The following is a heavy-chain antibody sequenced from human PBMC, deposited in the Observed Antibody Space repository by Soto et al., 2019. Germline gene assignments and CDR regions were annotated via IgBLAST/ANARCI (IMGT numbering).Heavy chain of an antibody. J-gene: IGHJ5*02. Sequence: LSLTCTVSGGSISSYYWSWIRQPPGKGLEWIGYIYYSGSTNYNPSLKSRVTISVDTSKNQFSLKLSSVTAADTAVYYCARSDPVPAAIQSWFDPWGQGTLVTVSS. CDR3: ARSDPVPAAIQSWFDP. D-gene: IGHD2-2*02. CDR2: IYYSGST. V-gene: IGHV4-59*01. CDR1: GGSISSYY.